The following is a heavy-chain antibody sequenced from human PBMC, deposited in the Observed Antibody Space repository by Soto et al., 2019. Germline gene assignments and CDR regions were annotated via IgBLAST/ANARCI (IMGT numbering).Heavy chain of an antibody. CDR3: ASQGYGSGSYYRAPYYYYYYDMDV. Sequence: SETLSLTCTVSGGSVSSGSYYWSWIRQPPGKGLEWIGYIYYSGSTNYNPSLKSRVTISVDTSKNQFSLKLSSVTAADTAVYYCASQGYGSGSYYRAPYYYYYYDMDVWGQGTTVTV. CDR2: IYYSGST. V-gene: IGHV4-61*01. D-gene: IGHD3-10*01. J-gene: IGHJ6*02. CDR1: GGSVSSGSYY.